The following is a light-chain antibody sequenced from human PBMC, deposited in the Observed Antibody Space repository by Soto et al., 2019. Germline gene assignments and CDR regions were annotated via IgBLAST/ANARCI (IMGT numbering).Light chain of an antibody. V-gene: IGKV1-39*01. CDR1: QSISSY. J-gene: IGKJ2*01. CDR3: QQSYSTPRT. Sequence: DIQMTQSPSSLSSSVGDRVTITCRASQSISSYLNWYQQKPGKARKLLIYAASSLQSGVPSRFSGSGSGTDFTLTISSLQPEDFATYYCQQSYSTPRTFGQGTKLEIK. CDR2: AAS.